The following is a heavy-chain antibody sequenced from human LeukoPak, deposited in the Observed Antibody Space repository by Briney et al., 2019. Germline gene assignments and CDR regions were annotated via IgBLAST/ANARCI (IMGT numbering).Heavy chain of an antibody. CDR2: FDPEDGET. CDR3: ARDPLSLRFLEWFYFDY. Sequence: GASVKVSCKVSGYTLTELSMHWVRQAPGKGLEWMGGFDPEDGETIYAQKFQGRVTMTRDTSTSTVYMELSSLRSEDTAVYYCARDPLSLRFLEWFYFDYWGQGTLVTVSS. D-gene: IGHD3-3*01. V-gene: IGHV1-24*01. J-gene: IGHJ4*02. CDR1: GYTLTELS.